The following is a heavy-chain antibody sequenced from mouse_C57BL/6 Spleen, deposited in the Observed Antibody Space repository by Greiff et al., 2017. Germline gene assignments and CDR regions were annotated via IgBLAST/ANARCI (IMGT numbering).Heavy chain of an antibody. V-gene: IGHV1-80*01. CDR2: IYPGDGDT. J-gene: IGHJ4*01. Sequence: QVQLQQSGAELVKPGASVKISCKASGYASSSYWMNWVKQRPGKGLEWIGQIYPGDGDTNYNGKFKGKATLTADKSSSTAYMQLSSLTSEDSAVYFCARDYYGGDAMDYWGQGTSVTVSS. CDR1: GYASSSYW. D-gene: IGHD1-1*01. CDR3: ARDYYGGDAMDY.